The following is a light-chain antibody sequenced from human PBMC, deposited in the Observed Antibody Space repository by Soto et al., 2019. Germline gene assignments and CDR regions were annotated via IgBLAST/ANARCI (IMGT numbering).Light chain of an antibody. CDR3: QQRSNWLWT. J-gene: IGKJ1*01. CDR2: DAS. CDR1: QSVSSY. Sequence: DIVLTQSPATLSLSPGERATLYCSAIQSVSSYLAWYQQKPGQAPRLLIYDASNRATGSPARFSGSGSGTDFTLTISSLEPEDFAVYYCQQRSNWLWTFGQGTKV. V-gene: IGKV3-11*01.